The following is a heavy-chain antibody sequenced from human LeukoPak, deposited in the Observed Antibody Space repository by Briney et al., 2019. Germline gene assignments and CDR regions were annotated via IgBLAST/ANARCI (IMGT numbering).Heavy chain of an antibody. Sequence: SGGSLRLSCSASGFTFSNYPMHWVRQAPGKGLEYVSGISGNGGNTYYANSVKGRFTISRDNSKHTLYLQMGSLRAEDMAVYYCARSKRWLEHYWYFGLWGRGTLVTVSS. CDR1: GFTFSNYP. V-gene: IGHV3-64*01. CDR3: ARSKRWLEHYWYFGL. CDR2: ISGNGGNT. D-gene: IGHD5-24*01. J-gene: IGHJ2*01.